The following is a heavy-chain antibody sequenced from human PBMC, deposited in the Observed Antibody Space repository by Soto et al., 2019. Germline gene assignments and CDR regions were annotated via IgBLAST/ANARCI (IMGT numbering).Heavy chain of an antibody. V-gene: IGHV1-18*01. CDR2: ISGYNGDT. CDR3: ARAPQTVAGAGIWY. J-gene: IGHJ4*02. CDR1: GYTFTSYG. Sequence: ASVNVSCKASGYTFTSYGISWVRQAPGQGLEWRGWISGYNGDTNYAQKYQGRVTMTTDTSTSTAYMELRSLRSDDTAVYYCARAPQTVAGAGIWYWGQGNLVTVSS. D-gene: IGHD6-13*01.